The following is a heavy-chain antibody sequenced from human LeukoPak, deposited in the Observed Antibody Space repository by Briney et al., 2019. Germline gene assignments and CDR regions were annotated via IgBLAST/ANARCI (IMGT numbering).Heavy chain of an antibody. J-gene: IGHJ4*02. CDR3: ARARPITMVRGVHYDFDY. D-gene: IGHD3-10*01. CDR2: ISAYNGNT. Sequence: ASVKVSWKASGYTFTSYGISWVRQAPGQGLEWMGWISAYNGNTNYAQKLQGRVTMTTDTSTSTAYMELRSLRSDDTAVYYCARARPITMVRGVHYDFDYWGQGTLVTVSS. V-gene: IGHV1-18*01. CDR1: GYTFTSYG.